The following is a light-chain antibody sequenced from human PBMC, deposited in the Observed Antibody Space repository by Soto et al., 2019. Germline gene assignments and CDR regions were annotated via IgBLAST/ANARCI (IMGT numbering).Light chain of an antibody. Sequence: DIQMTQSPSTLSASVGDRVTITCRASQSISNWLAWYQQKPGKAPKLLIYDVSSLESGVPSRFRGSGSGTEFTLTISSLQPDDSATYYCQQYDTYWTFGPGTKVEIK. J-gene: IGKJ1*01. CDR1: QSISNW. CDR2: DVS. V-gene: IGKV1-5*01. CDR3: QQYDTYWT.